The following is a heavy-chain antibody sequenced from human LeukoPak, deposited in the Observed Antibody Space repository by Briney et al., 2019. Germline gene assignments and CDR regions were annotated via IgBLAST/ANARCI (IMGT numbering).Heavy chain of an antibody. Sequence: PSETLSLTCAVSGGSISSYYWSWIRQPPGKGLEWIGYIYYSGSTNYNPSLKSRVTISVDTSKNQFSLKLSSVTAADTAVYYCARGDYDKKYFQHWGQGTLVTVSS. D-gene: IGHD3-22*01. CDR3: ARGDYDKKYFQH. V-gene: IGHV4-59*01. CDR1: GGSISSYY. J-gene: IGHJ1*01. CDR2: IYYSGST.